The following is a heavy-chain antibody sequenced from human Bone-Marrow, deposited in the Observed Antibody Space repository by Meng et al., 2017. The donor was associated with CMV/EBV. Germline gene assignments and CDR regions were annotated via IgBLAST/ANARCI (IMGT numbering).Heavy chain of an antibody. CDR3: TRDEGPHYDFWSGYFGITGTNWFDP. Sequence: ASVKVSCKASGYTFTGYYMHWVRQAPGQGLEWMGWINPNSGGTNYAQKFQGRVTMTRDTSISTAYMELSRLRSDDTAVYYRTRDEGPHYDFWSGYFGITGTNWFDPWGEGTLVTVSS. J-gene: IGHJ5*02. V-gene: IGHV1-2*02. D-gene: IGHD3-3*01. CDR2: INPNSGGT. CDR1: GYTFTGYY.